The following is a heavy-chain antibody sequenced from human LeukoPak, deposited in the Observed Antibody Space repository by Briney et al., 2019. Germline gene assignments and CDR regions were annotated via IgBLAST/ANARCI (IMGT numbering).Heavy chain of an antibody. D-gene: IGHD2-15*01. Sequence: GESLKISCKGSGYSFTSYWIGWVRQMPGKGLEWMGIIYPGDSDTRYSPSLQGQVTISADKSISTAYLQWSSLKASDTAMYYCARQYCSGGSCYRPFDYWGQGTLVTVSS. J-gene: IGHJ4*02. CDR3: ARQYCSGGSCYRPFDY. V-gene: IGHV5-51*01. CDR2: IYPGDSDT. CDR1: GYSFTSYW.